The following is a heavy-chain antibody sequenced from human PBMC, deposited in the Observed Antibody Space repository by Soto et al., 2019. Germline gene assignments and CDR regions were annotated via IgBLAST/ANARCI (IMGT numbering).Heavy chain of an antibody. CDR3: VRDGAATGSVYLYY. J-gene: IGHJ4*02. Sequence: QVQLQESGPGLVKPSETLSLTCTVSGGSISGYFWSWIRQPPGKGLEWIGYISYSGSTNYNSSLKSRVTMSIDTSRNQFSLRLTSVTAADTAVYYCVRDGAATGSVYLYYWGQGTLVTVSS. CDR1: GGSISGYF. CDR2: ISYSGST. D-gene: IGHD6-13*01. V-gene: IGHV4-59*01.